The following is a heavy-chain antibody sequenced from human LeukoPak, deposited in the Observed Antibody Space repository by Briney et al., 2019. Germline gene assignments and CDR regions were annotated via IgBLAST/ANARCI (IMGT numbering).Heavy chain of an antibody. V-gene: IGHV1-46*01. J-gene: IGHJ3*02. CDR3: ARDWGGNNAKSAFDI. Sequence: GASVKVSCKASGYTFTSYYMHWVRQAPGQGLEWMGIINPSGGSTSYAQKFQGRVTMTRDTSTSTVYMELSSLRSEDTAVYYCARDWGGNNAKSAFDIWGQGTMVTVSS. D-gene: IGHD1/OR15-1a*01. CDR2: INPSGGST. CDR1: GYTFTSYY.